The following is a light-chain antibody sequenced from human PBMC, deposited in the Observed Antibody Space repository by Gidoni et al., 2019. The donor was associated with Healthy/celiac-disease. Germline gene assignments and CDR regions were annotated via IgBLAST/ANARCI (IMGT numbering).Light chain of an antibody. J-gene: IGKJ1*01. CDR3: QQYGSTGTWT. CDR2: GAS. V-gene: IGKV3-20*01. Sequence: DIVLTQSPGTLSLSPGETPTLSCRASPSVSSSYLAWYQQKPGQAPRLLIYGASSMATGLPERFSGSGSGTDFTLTISRLEPEDFAVYYCQQYGSTGTWTFGQGTKVEIK. CDR1: PSVSSSY.